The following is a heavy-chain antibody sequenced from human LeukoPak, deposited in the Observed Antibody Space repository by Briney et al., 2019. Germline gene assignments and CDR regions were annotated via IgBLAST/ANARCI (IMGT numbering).Heavy chain of an antibody. D-gene: IGHD5-18*01. J-gene: IGHJ3*02. Sequence: SETLSLTCTVSGGSISSYYWSWIRQPPGNGLEWIGYIFYSGSTNYNPSLKSRVTISVDTSKNQFSLKLTSVIAADTAVYYCARHGIQQWSGSAFDIWGQGTMVTVSS. CDR3: ARHGIQQWSGSAFDI. CDR1: GGSISSYY. V-gene: IGHV4-59*08. CDR2: IFYSGST.